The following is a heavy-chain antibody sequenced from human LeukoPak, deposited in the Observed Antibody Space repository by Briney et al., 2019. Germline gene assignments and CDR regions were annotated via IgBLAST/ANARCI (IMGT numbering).Heavy chain of an antibody. Sequence: QSGGSLRLSCAASGFTFSSLAVHWVRQAPGKGLEWVAVISSDGSNKYYADSVKGRFTISRDNSKNTLYLQMNSLRAEDTAVYYCAKASSWYRDGMDVWGQGTTVTVSS. CDR2: ISSDGSNK. CDR3: AKASSWYRDGMDV. D-gene: IGHD6-13*01. V-gene: IGHV3-30*04. J-gene: IGHJ6*02. CDR1: GFTFSSLA.